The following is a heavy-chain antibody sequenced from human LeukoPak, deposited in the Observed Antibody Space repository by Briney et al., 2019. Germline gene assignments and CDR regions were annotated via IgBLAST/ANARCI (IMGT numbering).Heavy chain of an antibody. J-gene: IGHJ4*02. V-gene: IGHV3-9*01. CDR1: GFIFGDYG. CDR3: AKAVPATNYLDL. Sequence: GGSLRLSCTASGFIFGDYGMHWVRQVPGKGLEWVSDISWNSITKRYEDPVRGRFTISRDNARNSLYLQMTNVRPDDTAFYFCAKAVPATNYLDLWGQGTLVTVSS. D-gene: IGHD3-9*01. CDR2: ISWNSITK.